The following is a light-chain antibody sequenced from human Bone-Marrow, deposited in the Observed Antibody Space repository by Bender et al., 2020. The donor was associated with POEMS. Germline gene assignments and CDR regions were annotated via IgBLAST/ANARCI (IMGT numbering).Light chain of an antibody. J-gene: IGLJ1*01. CDR2: RDT. CDR1: NIGRKS. V-gene: IGLV3-9*01. Sequence: SYVLSQPPSVSVAPGKTATITCGGNNIGRKSVFWYQQKPGQAPVLVISRDTNRPSGIPERFSGSNSGNTATLTISGAQAGDEADYYCQVWDNNTYVFGPGTKVTVL. CDR3: QVWDNNTYV.